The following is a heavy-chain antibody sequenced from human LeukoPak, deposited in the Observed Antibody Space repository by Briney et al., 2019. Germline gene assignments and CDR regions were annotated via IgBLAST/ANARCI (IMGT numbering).Heavy chain of an antibody. CDR2: ISSSGSTI. J-gene: IGHJ6*04. CDR1: GFTFSRYE. Sequence: GGSLRLSCAASGFTFSRYEMNWVRQAPRKGREGVSYISSSGSTIFYADSVKGRFTISRDNAKNSLYLQMNSLRAEDTAVYYCAELGSTMIGGVWGKGTTVTISS. CDR3: AELGSTMIGGV. D-gene: IGHD3-10*02. V-gene: IGHV3-48*03.